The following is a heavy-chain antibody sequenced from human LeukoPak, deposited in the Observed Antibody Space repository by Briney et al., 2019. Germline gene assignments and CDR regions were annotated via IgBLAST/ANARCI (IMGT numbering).Heavy chain of an antibody. Sequence: GGSLRLSCAASGFTFSSYSMDWVRQAAGKVLEWVSSISGSSSYVYYADSVKGRFTISRDNAKNSLYLQMNSLRAEDTAVYYCATEGYCSSTSCWGQGTLVTVSS. J-gene: IGHJ4*02. D-gene: IGHD2-2*01. CDR1: GFTFSSYS. CDR3: ATEGYCSSTSC. V-gene: IGHV3-21*01. CDR2: ISGSSSYV.